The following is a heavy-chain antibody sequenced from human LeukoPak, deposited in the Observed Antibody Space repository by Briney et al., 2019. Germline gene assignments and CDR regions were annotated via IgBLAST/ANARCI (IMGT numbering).Heavy chain of an antibody. CDR2: INHSGST. D-gene: IGHD2-2*01. J-gene: IGHJ4*02. V-gene: IGHV4-34*01. Sequence: SETLSLTCAVYGGSFSGYYWSWIRQPPGKGLEWIGEINHSGSTNYNPSLKSRVTISVDTSENQFSLKLSSVTAADTAVYYCARGDPGYCSSTSCYSNFDYWGQGTLVTVSS. CDR1: GGSFSGYY. CDR3: ARGDPGYCSSTSCYSNFDY.